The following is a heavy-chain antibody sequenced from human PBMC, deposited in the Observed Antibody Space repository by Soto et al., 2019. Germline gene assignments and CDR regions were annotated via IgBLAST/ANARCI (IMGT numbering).Heavy chain of an antibody. V-gene: IGHV3-9*01. J-gene: IGHJ4*02. Sequence: VQVVASGGGFVQPGRSLRLSGAVPGFGFEQLVMHWVRQAPGKGLECVSTVSPTGDTVAYADSVEGRFTVSRDNAKNSLYLQMNSLKGDDTAFYYCLKDAPNGSIDDWGQGTLVTVSS. D-gene: IGHD3-10*01. CDR3: LKDAPNGSIDD. CDR2: VSPTGDTV. CDR1: GFGFEQLV.